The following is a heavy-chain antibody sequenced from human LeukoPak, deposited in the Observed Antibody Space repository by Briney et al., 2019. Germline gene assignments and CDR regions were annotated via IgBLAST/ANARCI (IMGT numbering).Heavy chain of an antibody. J-gene: IGHJ5*02. D-gene: IGHD3-22*01. CDR1: GGTFSSYA. Sequence: ASVKVSCKASGGTFSSYAISWVRQAPGQGLEWMGGIIPIFGTANYAQKFQGRVTITADESTSTAYMELSSLRSEDTAVYYCARGITMIPGGRGPYNWFDPWGQGTLVTVSS. CDR3: ARGITMIPGGRGPYNWFDP. V-gene: IGHV1-69*13. CDR2: IIPIFGTA.